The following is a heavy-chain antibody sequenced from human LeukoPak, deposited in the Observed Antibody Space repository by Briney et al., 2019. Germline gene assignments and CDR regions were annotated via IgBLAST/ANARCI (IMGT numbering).Heavy chain of an antibody. Sequence: GGSLRLSCAASGFTFKSHDMNWVRQAPGEGLEWVSYISTTGTTLYYADSVKGRFTISRDNAKNSLYLHMNSLRDEDTAVYYCARNYGVLDYWGQGTLVTVSS. CDR3: ARNYGVLDY. CDR2: ISTTGTTL. D-gene: IGHD4-17*01. V-gene: IGHV3-48*02. CDR1: GFTFKSHD. J-gene: IGHJ4*02.